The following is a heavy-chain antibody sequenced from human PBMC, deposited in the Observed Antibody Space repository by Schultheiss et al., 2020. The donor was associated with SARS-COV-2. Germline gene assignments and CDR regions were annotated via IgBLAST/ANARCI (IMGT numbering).Heavy chain of an antibody. V-gene: IGHV4-34*01. Sequence: SQTLSLTCAVYGGSFSGYYWSWIRQPPGKGLEWIGEIYHSGSTNYNPSLKSRVTISVDTSKNQFSLKLSSVTAADTAVYYCAGVQGLRYFDWFDYWGQGTLVTVSS. J-gene: IGHJ4*02. CDR3: AGVQGLRYFDWFDY. CDR1: GGSFSGYY. CDR2: IYHSGST. D-gene: IGHD3-9*01.